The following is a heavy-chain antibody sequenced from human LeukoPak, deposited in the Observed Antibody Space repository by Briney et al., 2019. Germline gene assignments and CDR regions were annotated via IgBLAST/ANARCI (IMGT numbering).Heavy chain of an antibody. CDR3: ARGGYYGSGSYIYYYYGMDV. CDR2: IYYSGST. D-gene: IGHD3-10*01. J-gene: IGHJ6*02. CDR1: GGSISSGDYY. Sequence: SETLSLTCTVSGGSISSGDYYWSWIRQPPGKGLEWIGYIYYSGSTYYNPSLKSRVTISVDTSKNQFSLKLSSVTAADTAVYYYARGGYYGSGSYIYYYYGMDVWGQGTTVTVSS. V-gene: IGHV4-30-4*01.